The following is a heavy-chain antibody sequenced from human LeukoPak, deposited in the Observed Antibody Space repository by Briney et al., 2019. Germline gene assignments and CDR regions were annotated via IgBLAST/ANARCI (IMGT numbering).Heavy chain of an antibody. CDR1: GYTFTSYG. D-gene: IGHD6-13*01. CDR2: ISAYNGNT. J-gene: IGHJ6*03. V-gene: IGHV1-18*01. Sequence: ASVKVSCKASGYTFTSYGISWVRQAPGQGLEWMGWISAYNGNTNYAQKLQGRVTMTTDTSTSTAYMELRSLTSDDTAVYYCARQGAAGKYYYYYMDVWGKGTTVTVSS. CDR3: ARQGAAGKYYYYYMDV.